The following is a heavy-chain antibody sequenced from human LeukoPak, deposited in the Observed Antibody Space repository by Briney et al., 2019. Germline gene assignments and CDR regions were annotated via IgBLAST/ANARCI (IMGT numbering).Heavy chain of an antibody. CDR2: IYHSGST. CDR3: ARAIRGRMIVVPVDTRFDP. Sequence: SETLSLTCTVSGYSISSGYYWGWIRQPPGKGLEWIGSIYHSGSTYYNPSLKSRVTISVDTSKNQFSLKLSSVTAADTAVYYCARAIRGRMIVVPVDTRFDPWGQGTLVTVSS. J-gene: IGHJ5*02. V-gene: IGHV4-38-2*02. D-gene: IGHD3-22*01. CDR1: GYSISSGYY.